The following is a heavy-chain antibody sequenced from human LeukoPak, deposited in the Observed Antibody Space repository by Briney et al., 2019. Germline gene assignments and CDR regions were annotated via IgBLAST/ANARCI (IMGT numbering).Heavy chain of an antibody. CDR1: GGSISSTTYF. CDR2: FFYGGTT. J-gene: IGHJ4*02. V-gene: IGHV4-39*01. CDR3: ASHYASGDAYRN. D-gene: IGHD5-24*01. Sequence: SETLSLTCTVSGGSISSTTYFWGWIRQPPGKGLEWIGSFFYGGTTYYNASLKSRVTISGDTSQNQLSLRLSSVTAADTAVYYCASHYASGDAYRNWGQGTLVTVSS.